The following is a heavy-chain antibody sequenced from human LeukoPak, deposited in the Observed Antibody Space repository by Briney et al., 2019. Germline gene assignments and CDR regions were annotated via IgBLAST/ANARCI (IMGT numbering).Heavy chain of an antibody. J-gene: IGHJ4*02. CDR2: INPSGDNT. CDR3: ARGRSVLWFGVPPLGY. V-gene: IGHV1-46*01. CDR1: GYTFTNNY. D-gene: IGHD3-10*01. Sequence: ASVKVSCKASGYTFTNNYMHWVRQAPGQGLEWMGIINPSGDNTWYAQKFQGRVTMTRNTSISTAYMELSSLRSEDTAVYYCARGRSVLWFGVPPLGYWGQGTLVTVSS.